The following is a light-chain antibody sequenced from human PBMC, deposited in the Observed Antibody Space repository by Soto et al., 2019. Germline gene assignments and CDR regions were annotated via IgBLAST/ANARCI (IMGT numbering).Light chain of an antibody. CDR1: NSDVGSFNL. CDR2: ESS. CDR3: CSYTTSGTYV. Sequence: QSALTQPASVSGSPGQSITISCTGTNSDVGSFNLVSWYQHNPGTAPKLIMGESSRRPSGVSNRFSGSKSANTASLAISGLQADDEADYYFCSYTTSGTYVFGTGTKLTVL. V-gene: IGLV2-23*01. J-gene: IGLJ1*01.